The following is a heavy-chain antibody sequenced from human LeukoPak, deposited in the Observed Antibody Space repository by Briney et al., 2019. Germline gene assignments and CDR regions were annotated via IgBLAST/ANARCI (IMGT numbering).Heavy chain of an antibody. CDR1: GYTFTSYD. D-gene: IGHD6-19*01. J-gene: IGHJ4*02. CDR2: MNPNSGNT. CDR3: ATYSSGWSGYYFDY. V-gene: IGHV1-8*02. Sequence: ASVKVSCKASGYTFTSYDINWVRQATGQGLEWMGWMNPNSGNTGYAQKFQGRVTMTEDTSTDTAYMELSSLRSEDTAVYYCATYSSGWSGYYFDYWGQGTLVTVSS.